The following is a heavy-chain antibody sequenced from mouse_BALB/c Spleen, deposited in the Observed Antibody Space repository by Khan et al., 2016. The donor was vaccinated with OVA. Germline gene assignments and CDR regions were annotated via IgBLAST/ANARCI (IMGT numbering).Heavy chain of an antibody. CDR1: GFTFNNYA. CDR2: VSSGGSYT. Sequence: EVKLLESGGGLVKPGGSLKLSCAASGFTFNNYAMSWVRQTPEKRLEWVATVSSGGSYTYSPDSVTGRFTISRDNAKNTLYLQMRSLRSADTAMYYCARQGGIYDGPFDYWGQGTTLTVSS. CDR3: ARQGGIYDGPFDY. J-gene: IGHJ2*01. V-gene: IGHV5-9-3*01. D-gene: IGHD2-3*01.